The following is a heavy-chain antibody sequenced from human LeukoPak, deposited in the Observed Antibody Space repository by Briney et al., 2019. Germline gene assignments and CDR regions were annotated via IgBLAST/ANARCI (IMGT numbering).Heavy chain of an antibody. CDR2: IYYSGST. V-gene: IGHV4-59*08. J-gene: IGHJ4*02. CDR3: ARCGPTTIDY. D-gene: IGHD1-1*01. CDR1: GGSFSGYY. Sequence: SETLSLTCAVYGGSFSGYYWSWIRQPPGKGLEWIGYIYYSGSTNYNPSLKSRVTISVDTSKNQFSLKLSSVTAADTAVYYCARCGPTTIDYWGQGTLVTVSS.